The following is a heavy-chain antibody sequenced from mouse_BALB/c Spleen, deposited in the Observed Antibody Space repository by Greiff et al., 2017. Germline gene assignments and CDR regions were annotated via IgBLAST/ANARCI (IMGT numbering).Heavy chain of an antibody. V-gene: IGHV1-14*01. Sequence: VQLQQSGPELVKPGASVKMSCKASGYTFTSYVMHWVKQKPGQGLEWIGYINPYNDGTKYNEKFKGKATLTSDKSSSTAYMELSSLTSEDSAVYYCARVERDYDEAMDYWGQGTSVTVSS. CDR3: ARVERDYDEAMDY. CDR2: INPYNDGT. CDR1: GYTFTSYV. D-gene: IGHD2-3*01. J-gene: IGHJ4*01.